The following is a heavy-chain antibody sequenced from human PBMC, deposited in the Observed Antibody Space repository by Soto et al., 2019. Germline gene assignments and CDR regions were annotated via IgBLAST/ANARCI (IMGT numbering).Heavy chain of an antibody. CDR2: IYYSGST. Sequence: PETLSLTCTVSGGSLSSSSYYWGWIRQPPGKGLEWIGGIYYSGSTYYNPSLKSRVTISVDTSKNQFSLKLTSVTAADTAVDYCERHNVHYYDRSGTLDYWGQGTLVTVSS. J-gene: IGHJ4*02. CDR3: ERHNVHYYDRSGTLDY. D-gene: IGHD3-22*01. CDR1: GGSLSSSSYY. V-gene: IGHV4-39*01.